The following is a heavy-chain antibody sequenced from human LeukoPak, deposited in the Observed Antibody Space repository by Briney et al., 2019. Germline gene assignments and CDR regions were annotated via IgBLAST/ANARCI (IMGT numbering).Heavy chain of an antibody. CDR2: ISYDGSNK. CDR3: AKDRDYYFDY. D-gene: IGHD3-10*01. Sequence: PGRSLRLSCAASGFTFSSYGMHWVRQAPGKGLEWVAVISYDGSNKYYADPVKGRFTISRDNSKNTLYLQMNSLRAEDTAVYYCAKDRDYYFDYWGQGTLVTVSS. J-gene: IGHJ4*02. CDR1: GFTFSSYG. V-gene: IGHV3-30*18.